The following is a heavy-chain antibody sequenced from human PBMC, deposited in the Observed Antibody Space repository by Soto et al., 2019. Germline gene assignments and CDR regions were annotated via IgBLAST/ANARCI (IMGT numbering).Heavy chain of an antibody. Sequence: QVQLVQSGAEVKKPGASVKVSCKASGYTFTSYYMHWVRQAPGQGLEWMGIINPSGGSTSYAQKFQGRVTMPRDTSTSTVYMELSSLRSEDTAVYYCARDQEYQLLLDYFDYWGQGTLVTVSS. J-gene: IGHJ4*02. V-gene: IGHV1-46*01. CDR1: GYTFTSYY. CDR2: INPSGGST. CDR3: ARDQEYQLLLDYFDY. D-gene: IGHD2-2*01.